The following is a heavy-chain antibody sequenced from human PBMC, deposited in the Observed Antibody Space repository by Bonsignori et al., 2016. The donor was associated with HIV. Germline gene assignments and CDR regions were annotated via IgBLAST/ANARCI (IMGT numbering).Heavy chain of an antibody. CDR1: GGSISSYY. J-gene: IGHJ3*02. Sequence: GSLRLSCTVSGGSISSYYWSWIRQPPGKGLEWIGYIYYSGSTNYNPSLKSRVTISVDTSKNQFSLKLSSVTAADTAVYYCARDRPYYDFWSGYYIHDAFDIWGQGTMVTVSS. CDR2: IYYSGST. D-gene: IGHD3-3*01. V-gene: IGHV4-59*01. CDR3: ARDRPYYDFWSGYYIHDAFDI.